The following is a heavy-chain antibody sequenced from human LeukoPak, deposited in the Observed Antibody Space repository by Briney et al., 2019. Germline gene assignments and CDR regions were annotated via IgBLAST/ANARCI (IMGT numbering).Heavy chain of an antibody. J-gene: IGHJ4*02. Sequence: SETVSLTCTVSCGSLSGSYGAWIRHPPGEGREWIGYIFYSGNPNYHPSLKSRISMSVDTSKNQFSLNLNSVTAEDTAVYYCARSGTLTAYLHWGQGALVTVSS. CDR2: IFYSGNP. CDR3: ARSGTLTAYLH. CDR1: CGSLSGSY. D-gene: IGHD3-9*01. V-gene: IGHV4-59*01.